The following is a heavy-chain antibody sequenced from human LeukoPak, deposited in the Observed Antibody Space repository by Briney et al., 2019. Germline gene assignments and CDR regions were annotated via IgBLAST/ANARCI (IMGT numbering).Heavy chain of an antibody. V-gene: IGHV4-39*01. D-gene: IGHD3-3*01. CDR3: QSRYLEWLLEY. CDR2: IYSSGSA. J-gene: IGHJ4*02. Sequence: SETLSLTCTVSGGSINSNNYYWGGIRQPPGKELEWIGSIYSSGSAYYNPSLKSRVTISVDTSKNQFSLRLSSVTAADTAVYYCQSRYLEWLLEYWGQGTLVTVSS. CDR1: GGSINSNNYY.